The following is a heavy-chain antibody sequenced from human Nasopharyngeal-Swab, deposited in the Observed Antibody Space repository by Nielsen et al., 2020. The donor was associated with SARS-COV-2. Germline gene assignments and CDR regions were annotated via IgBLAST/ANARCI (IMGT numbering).Heavy chain of an antibody. CDR3: ARGFRTPIVVVVAACCPAHGGHWFDP. J-gene: IGHJ5*02. V-gene: IGHV4-34*01. Sequence: RQAPGQGLAWIGEINHSGSTNYNPSLKSRVTISVDTSKNQFSLKLSSVTAADTAVYYCARGFRTPIVVVVAACCPAHGGHWFDPWGQGTLVTVSS. D-gene: IGHD2-15*01. CDR2: INHSGST.